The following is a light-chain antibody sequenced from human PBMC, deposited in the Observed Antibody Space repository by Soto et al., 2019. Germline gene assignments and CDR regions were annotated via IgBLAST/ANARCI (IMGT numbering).Light chain of an antibody. V-gene: IGKV3-20*01. CDR2: GAS. Sequence: EIVLTQSPGTLSLSPGERATLSCRASQSVSSSYLAWYQQKPGQAPRLLIYGASSRATGIPDRFSGSGSGTDFTLTISRLEPEDFAVYYCQHYGSSPTFGGVTKVEIK. CDR1: QSVSSSY. J-gene: IGKJ4*01. CDR3: QHYGSSPT.